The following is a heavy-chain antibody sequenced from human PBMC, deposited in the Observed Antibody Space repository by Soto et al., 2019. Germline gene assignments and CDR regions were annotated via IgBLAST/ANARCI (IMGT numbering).Heavy chain of an antibody. CDR2: IIPIFGTA. CDR1: GGTFSSYA. CDR3: ARPGEMATNGRYYFDY. Sequence: QVQLVQSGAEVKKPGSSVKVSCKASGGTFSSYAISWVRQAPGQGLEWMGGIIPIFGTANYAQKFQGRGTITADESTSTAYMELSSLRSEDTAVYYCARPGEMATNGRYYFDYWGQGTLVTVSS. J-gene: IGHJ4*02. V-gene: IGHV1-69*01. D-gene: IGHD3-10*01.